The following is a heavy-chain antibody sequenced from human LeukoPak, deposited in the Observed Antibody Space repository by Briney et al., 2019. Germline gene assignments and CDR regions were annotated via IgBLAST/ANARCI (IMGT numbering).Heavy chain of an antibody. V-gene: IGHV4-59*12. CDR1: GGSINSYY. J-gene: IGHJ5*02. D-gene: IGHD2-21*01. Sequence: SETLSLTCTVSGGSINSYYWSWIRQPPGKGLEWIGYIYYSGNINHNPSLKSRVTISVDTSKNEISLKLSSVTAADTAVYYCAREVVVINWFDPWGQGTLVTVSS. CDR2: IYYSGNI. CDR3: AREVVVINWFDP.